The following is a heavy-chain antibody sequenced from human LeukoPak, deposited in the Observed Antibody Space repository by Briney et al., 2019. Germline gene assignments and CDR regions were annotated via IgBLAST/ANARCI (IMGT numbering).Heavy chain of an antibody. J-gene: IGHJ6*03. CDR2: INHSGST. D-gene: IGHD6-13*01. Sequence: SETLSLTCAVYGGSFSGYYWSWIRQPPGKGLEWIGEINHSGSTNYNPSLKSRVTISVDTSKNQFSLKLSSVTAADTAVYYCARLAAADHDNYYYYMDVWGKGTTVTISS. CDR1: GGSFSGYY. CDR3: ARLAAADHDNYYYYMDV. V-gene: IGHV4-34*01.